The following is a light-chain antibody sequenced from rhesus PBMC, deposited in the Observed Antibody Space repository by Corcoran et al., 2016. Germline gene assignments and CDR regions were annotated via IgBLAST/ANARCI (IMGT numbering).Light chain of an antibody. CDR1: QGISSW. J-gene: IGKJ1*01. V-gene: IGKV1-19*01. CDR3: QQYYGYPWT. Sequence: DIQMTQSPSSLSASVGDRVTITCQASQGISSWLAWYQQTPGKAPKLLIYAASSLQSGVPSRFSGSASGTDFTLTFSSLQPEDFATYYCQQYYGYPWTFGRGTKVEIK. CDR2: AAS.